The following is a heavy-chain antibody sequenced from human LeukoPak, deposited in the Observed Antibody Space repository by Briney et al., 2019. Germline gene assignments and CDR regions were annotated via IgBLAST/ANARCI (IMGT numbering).Heavy chain of an antibody. V-gene: IGHV4-59*01. CDR3: ARRDYYDSSGYYWYGAGSAFDI. Sequence: SETLSLTCTVPGGSISSYYWSWIRQPPGKGLEWIGYIYYSGSTNYNPSLKSRVTISVDTSKNQFSLKLSSVTAADTAVYYCARRDYYDSSGYYWYGAGSAFDIWGQGTMVTVSS. CDR2: IYYSGST. D-gene: IGHD3-22*01. CDR1: GGSISSYY. J-gene: IGHJ3*02.